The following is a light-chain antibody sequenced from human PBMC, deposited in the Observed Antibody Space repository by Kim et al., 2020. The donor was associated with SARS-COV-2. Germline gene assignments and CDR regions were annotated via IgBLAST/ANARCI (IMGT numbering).Light chain of an antibody. J-gene: IGLJ2*01. CDR3: NSRDSNDNVV. Sequence: ALGQTVRITCQGDGVRSYYATWYQQKPGQAPILVIYGKNNRPSGIPDRFSGSSSGNTASLTITGTQAGDEADYYCNSRDSNDNVVFGGGTQLTVL. V-gene: IGLV3-19*01. CDR1: GVRSYY. CDR2: GKN.